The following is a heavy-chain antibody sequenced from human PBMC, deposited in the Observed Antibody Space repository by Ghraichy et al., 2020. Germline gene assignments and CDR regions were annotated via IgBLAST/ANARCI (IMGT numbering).Heavy chain of an antibody. D-gene: IGHD3-10*01. Sequence: GGSLRLSCAASGFTFDDYAMHWVRQAPGKGLEWVSGISWNSGSIGYADSVKGRFTISRDNAKNSLYLQMNSLRAEDTALYYCAKVTYYYGSGRVPWYYFDYWGQGTLVTVSS. V-gene: IGHV3-9*01. CDR2: ISWNSGSI. CDR3: AKVTYYYGSGRVPWYYFDY. J-gene: IGHJ4*02. CDR1: GFTFDDYA.